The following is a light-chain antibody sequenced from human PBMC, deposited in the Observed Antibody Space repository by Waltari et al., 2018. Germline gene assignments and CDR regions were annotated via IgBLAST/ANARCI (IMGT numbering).Light chain of an antibody. CDR3: QKYVSLPAT. V-gene: IGKV3-20*01. Sequence: EIVLTQSPGTLSLSPGERATLSCRASQSVSRSLAWYQQKHGQAPRLLIYDASTRATVIPDRFSGSGSGTDFSLTISRLEPEDFAVYYCQKYVSLPATFGQGTKVEIK. J-gene: IGKJ1*01. CDR1: QSVSRS. CDR2: DAS.